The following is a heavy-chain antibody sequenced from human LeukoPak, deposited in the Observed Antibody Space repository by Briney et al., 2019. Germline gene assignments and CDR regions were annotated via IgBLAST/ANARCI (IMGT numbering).Heavy chain of an antibody. CDR3: ARDRRTVTTFVY. V-gene: IGHV3-7*01. J-gene: IGHJ4*02. CDR1: GFTFSSYS. CDR2: IKQDGSET. D-gene: IGHD4-17*01. Sequence: PGGSLRLSCAASGFTFSSYSMSWVRQAPGKGLEWVSNIKQDGSETYYVDSVKGRFTISRDNAKNSLYLQMNSLRAEDTAVYYCARDRRTVTTFVYWGQGTLVTVSS.